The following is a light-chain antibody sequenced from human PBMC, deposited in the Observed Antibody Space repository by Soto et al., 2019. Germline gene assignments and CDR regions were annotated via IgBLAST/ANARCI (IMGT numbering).Light chain of an antibody. CDR3: SSYAYGSTLGV. CDR2: EVN. V-gene: IGLV2-23*02. J-gene: IGLJ3*02. CDR1: SSDIGNYNF. Sequence: QSALTQPASVSGSPGQSITISCTGTSSDIGNYNFVSWFQQHPDKAPKLMIYEVNKRPSGVSNRFSGSKSGNTASLTISGLQPEDEADYYCSSYAYGSTLGVFGGGTKLPVL.